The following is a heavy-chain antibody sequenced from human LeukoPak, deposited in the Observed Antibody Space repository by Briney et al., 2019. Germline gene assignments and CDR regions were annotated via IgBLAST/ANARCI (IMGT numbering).Heavy chain of an antibody. V-gene: IGHV3-74*01. CDR1: GFTFSSYG. CDR2: ISDDRINT. D-gene: IGHD3-10*01. Sequence: QPGGSLRLSCAASGFTFSSYGMNWVRQAPGKGLVWVSRISDDRINTNYADSVKGRFTISRDNAKNTLYLQMNGLRAEDTAVYYCARDHYYSGSGSYYNWGQGTLVTVSS. CDR3: ARDHYYSGSGSYYN. J-gene: IGHJ4*02.